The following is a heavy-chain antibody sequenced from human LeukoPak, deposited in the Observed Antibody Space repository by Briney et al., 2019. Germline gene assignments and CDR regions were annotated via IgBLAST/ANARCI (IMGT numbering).Heavy chain of an antibody. CDR1: GYSFTSYW. CDR2: IDPSDSYT. J-gene: IGHJ5*02. CDR3: ARHKFPDSRSWENWFDP. D-gene: IGHD6-13*01. V-gene: IGHV5-10-1*01. Sequence: GESLKISCKGSGYSFTSYWISWVRQMPGKGLEWMWRIDPSDSYTNYSPSFQGHVTISADKSISTAYLQWSSLKASDTAMYYCARHKFPDSRSWENWFDPWGQGTLVTVSS.